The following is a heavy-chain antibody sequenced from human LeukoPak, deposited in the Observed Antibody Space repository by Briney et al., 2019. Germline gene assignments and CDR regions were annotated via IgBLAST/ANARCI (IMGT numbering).Heavy chain of an antibody. D-gene: IGHD1-1*01. V-gene: IGHV3-23*01. CDR1: GFTFSSYA. CDR3: AKADPGTGAFDY. Sequence: GGSLRLSCAASGFTFSSYAMDWVRQAPGKGLERVSAISSSGDTIFYADPVKGRFTVSRDNSKNTLYLQMNSLRVEDTAVYFCAKADPGTGAFDYWGQGSLVTVSS. J-gene: IGHJ4*02. CDR2: ISSSGDTI.